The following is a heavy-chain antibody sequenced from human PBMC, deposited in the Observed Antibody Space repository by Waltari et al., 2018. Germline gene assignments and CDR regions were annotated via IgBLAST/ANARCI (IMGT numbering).Heavy chain of an antibody. CDR3: ARDLRDNWFDP. J-gene: IGHJ5*02. CDR2: IYYSGST. V-gene: IGHV4-59*01. Sequence: QVQLQESGPGLVKPSETLSLTCTVSGGSISSYYWSWIRQPPGKGLEWIGYIYYSGSTNYNPSLKSRVTISVDTSKNQFSLKLSSVTAADTAVYYCARDLRDNWFDPWGQGTLVTVSS. CDR1: GGSISSYY.